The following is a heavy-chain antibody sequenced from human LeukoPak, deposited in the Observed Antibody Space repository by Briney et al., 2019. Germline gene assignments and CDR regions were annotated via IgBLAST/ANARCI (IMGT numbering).Heavy chain of an antibody. CDR2: IYSGGST. CDR3: ATSLGDAFDI. J-gene: IGHJ3*02. V-gene: IGHV3-53*01. D-gene: IGHD7-27*01. CDR1: GFPVSSNY. Sequence: PGGSLPLSCPASGFPVSSNYMSWVRQAPGKGLEWVSVIYSGGSTYYADSVKGRFTISRDNSKNTLYLQMNSLRAEDTAVYYCATSLGDAFDIWGQGTMVTVSS.